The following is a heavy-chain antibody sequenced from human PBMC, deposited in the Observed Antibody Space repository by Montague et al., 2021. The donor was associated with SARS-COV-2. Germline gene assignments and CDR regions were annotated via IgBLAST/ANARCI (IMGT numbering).Heavy chain of an antibody. CDR1: GGSISSGGYY. Sequence: TLSLTCTVSGGSISSGGYYWSWIRQHPGKGLEWIGYIYYSGSTYYNPSLKGRVTISVDTSKNQFSLKLSSVTAADTAVYYCARAGTITMIVVVIDAFDIWGQGTMVTVPS. D-gene: IGHD3-22*01. CDR3: ARAGTITMIVVVIDAFDI. V-gene: IGHV4-31*03. CDR2: IYYSGST. J-gene: IGHJ3*02.